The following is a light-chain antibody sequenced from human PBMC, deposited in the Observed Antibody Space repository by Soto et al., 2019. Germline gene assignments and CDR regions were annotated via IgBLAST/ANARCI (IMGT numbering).Light chain of an antibody. Sequence: EIVLTQSPGTLSLSPGDRATLSCRASQTVSNNYLAWCQQKPGQAPRVIMYGASRRATGIPDRFSGSGSGTEFTLTISSLQSEDFAVYYCQQDNNWPRALTFGGGTKVDI. CDR3: QQDNNWPRALT. J-gene: IGKJ4*01. CDR1: QTVSNNY. V-gene: IGKV3-20*01. CDR2: GAS.